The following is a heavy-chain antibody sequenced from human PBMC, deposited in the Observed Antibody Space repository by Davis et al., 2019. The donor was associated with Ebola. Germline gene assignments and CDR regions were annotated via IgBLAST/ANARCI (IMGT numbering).Heavy chain of an antibody. J-gene: IGHJ3*02. Sequence: PSETLSLTCTVSGGSISSYYWSWIRQPPGKGLEWIGYIYYSGSTNYNPSLKSRVTISVDTSKNQFSLKLSSVTAADTAVYYCAREMGGRGAFDIWGQGTMVTVSS. CDR2: IYYSGST. CDR3: AREMGGRGAFDI. V-gene: IGHV4-59*01. D-gene: IGHD3-16*01. CDR1: GGSISSYY.